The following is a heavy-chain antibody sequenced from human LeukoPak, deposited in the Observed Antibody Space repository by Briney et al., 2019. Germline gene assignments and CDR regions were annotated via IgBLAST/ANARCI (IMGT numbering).Heavy chain of an antibody. Sequence: SETLSLTCAVYGDSFNDYYWSWIRQPPGKGLEWIGEINHSGSTHYNPSLKSRVTISVDTSKNQFSLKLSSVTAADTAVYYCARHFYDYVWGSYRYTNWFDPWGQGTLVTVSS. J-gene: IGHJ5*02. CDR1: GDSFNDYY. V-gene: IGHV4-34*01. CDR3: ARHFYDYVWGSYRYTNWFDP. CDR2: INHSGST. D-gene: IGHD3-16*02.